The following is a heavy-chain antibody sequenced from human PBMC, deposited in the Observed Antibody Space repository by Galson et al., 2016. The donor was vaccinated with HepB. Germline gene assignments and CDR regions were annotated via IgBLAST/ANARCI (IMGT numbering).Heavy chain of an antibody. J-gene: IGHJ3*02. D-gene: IGHD3-9*01. V-gene: IGHV4-31*03. Sequence: TLSLTCTVSGGSISSAAYYWSWIRQHPGKGLEWIGNIYYTGSMYYNPSLKSRLTISVDTSKNQFSLKVSSVTAADTAVYYCTRADPGYAFDIWGQGTMVTVSS. CDR2: IYYTGSM. CDR3: TRADPGYAFDI. CDR1: GGSISSAAYY.